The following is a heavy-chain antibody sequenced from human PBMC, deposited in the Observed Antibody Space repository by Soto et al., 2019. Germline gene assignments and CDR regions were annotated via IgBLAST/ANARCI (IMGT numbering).Heavy chain of an antibody. CDR2: INAGNGNT. Sequence: QVQLVQSGAEVKKPGASVKVSCKASGYTFTNFVMHWVRQAPGQRLEWMGWINAGNGNTKYSQKFQGRVIISRDTSASTAYMELSSLTSEDTAVYYCARDYPYCTGGSCPGYWGQGTLVIVSS. V-gene: IGHV1-3*01. J-gene: IGHJ4*02. CDR1: GYTFTNFV. CDR3: ARDYPYCTGGSCPGY. D-gene: IGHD2-15*01.